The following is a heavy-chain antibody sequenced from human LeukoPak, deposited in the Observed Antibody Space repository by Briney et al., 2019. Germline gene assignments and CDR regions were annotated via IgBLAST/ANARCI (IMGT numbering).Heavy chain of an antibody. Sequence: SETLSLTCIVSGGSIGRYYWSWIRQTPGKGLEWIGYIYYSGTTNYNPSLKSRVTISADTSKNQFSLKLNSVTAADTAVYYCARCVGYDSGWSFQHWGQGTPVTASS. CDR2: IYYSGTT. J-gene: IGHJ1*01. CDR3: ARCVGYDSGWSFQH. D-gene: IGHD5-12*01. V-gene: IGHV4-59*08. CDR1: GGSIGRYY.